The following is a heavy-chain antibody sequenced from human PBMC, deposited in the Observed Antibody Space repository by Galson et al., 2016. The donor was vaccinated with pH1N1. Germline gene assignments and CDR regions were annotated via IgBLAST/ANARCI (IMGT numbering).Heavy chain of an antibody. CDR2: INPSDTTT. CDR3: ARDRGDEDNFRQLWLDY. Sequence: SVKVSCTASGHTVSSYYIHWVRQAPGQGLEWMGIINPSDTTTTYAQRFQARVTMTWDTSTSTVYMELSSLRSEDTAVYYCARDRGDEDNFRQLWLDYWGQGTLVTVSS. D-gene: IGHD5-24*01. CDR1: GHTVSSYY. J-gene: IGHJ4*02. V-gene: IGHV1-46*01.